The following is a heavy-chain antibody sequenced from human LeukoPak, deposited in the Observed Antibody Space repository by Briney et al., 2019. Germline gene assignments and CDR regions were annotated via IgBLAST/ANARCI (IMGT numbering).Heavy chain of an antibody. J-gene: IGHJ4*02. CDR3: ARDPGHSNYINDY. D-gene: IGHD4-11*01. V-gene: IGHV3-21*01. CDR1: GFTFSSYS. Sequence: GGSLRLSCAASGFTFSSYSMNWVRQAPGKGLEWVSSISSSSSYIYYADSVKGRFTISRDNAENTLYLQMTSLRAEDTAVYYCARDPGHSNYINDYWGQGTLVTVSS. CDR2: ISSSSSYI.